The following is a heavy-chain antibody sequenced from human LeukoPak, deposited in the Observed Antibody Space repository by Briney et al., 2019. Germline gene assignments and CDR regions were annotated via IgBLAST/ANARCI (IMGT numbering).Heavy chain of an antibody. CDR2: IYHSGST. D-gene: IGHD6-19*01. Sequence: SETLSLTCAVSGGSISSSSWWSWVRPPPGKGLEWIGEIYHSGSTNYNPSLKSRVTISVDKSKNQFSLKLSSVTAADTAVYYCARSQYSSGSYYGMDVWGQGTTVTVSS. V-gene: IGHV4-4*02. J-gene: IGHJ6*02. CDR3: ARSQYSSGSYYGMDV. CDR1: GGSISSSSW.